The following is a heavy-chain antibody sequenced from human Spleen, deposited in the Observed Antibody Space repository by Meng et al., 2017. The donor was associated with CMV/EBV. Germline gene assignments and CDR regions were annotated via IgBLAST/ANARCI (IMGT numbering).Heavy chain of an antibody. Sequence: SGYTFTRYGISWVRQPPGQGLEWMGWISAYNGNTNYAQKLQGRVTMTTDTSTSTAYMELRSLRSDDTAVYYCVSHYYDSSGYQSVSWGQGTLVTVSS. V-gene: IGHV1-18*01. CDR3: VSHYYDSSGYQSVS. D-gene: IGHD3-22*01. CDR2: ISAYNGNT. J-gene: IGHJ5*02. CDR1: GYTFTRYG.